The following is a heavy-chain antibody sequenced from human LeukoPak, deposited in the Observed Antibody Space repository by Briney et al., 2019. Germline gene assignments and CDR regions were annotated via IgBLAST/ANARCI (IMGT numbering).Heavy chain of an antibody. V-gene: IGHV4-34*01. CDR1: GGSFSGYC. CDR2: INHSGST. J-gene: IGHJ6*03. CDR3: ARGLGSVAADYYYYYMDV. Sequence: PSETLSLTCAVYGGSFSGYCWSWIRQPPGKGLEWIGEINHSGSTNYNPSLKSRVTISVDTSKNQFSLKLSSVTAADTAVYYCARGLGSVAADYYYYYMDVWGKGTTVTVSS. D-gene: IGHD2-15*01.